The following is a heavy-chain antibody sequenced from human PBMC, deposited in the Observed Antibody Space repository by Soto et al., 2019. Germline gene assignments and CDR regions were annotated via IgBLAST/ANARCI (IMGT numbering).Heavy chain of an antibody. CDR1: GFTFSSYW. V-gene: IGHV3-7*05. Sequence: GGSLRLSCAASGFTFSSYWMSWVRQAPGKGLEWVANIKQDGSEKYYVDSVKGRFTISRDNAKNSLYLQMNSLRAEDTAEYYCARDQSSSSPGVDDWGQGTRVTVAS. CDR3: ARDQSSSSPGVDD. D-gene: IGHD6-6*01. CDR2: IKQDGSEK. J-gene: IGHJ4*02.